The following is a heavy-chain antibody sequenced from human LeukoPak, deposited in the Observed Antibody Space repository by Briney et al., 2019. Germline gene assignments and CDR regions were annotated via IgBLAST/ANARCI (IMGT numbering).Heavy chain of an antibody. CDR1: GFTFSIYW. J-gene: IGHJ4*02. D-gene: IGHD3-9*01. Sequence: PGGSLRLSCAASGFTFSIYWMSWVRQAPGKGLEWVANIKQDGSEKNYVDSVKGRFTISRDNARNSLYLQMNSLRAEDTAVYYCARGVGTDWYYDYWGQGTLVTVSS. CDR2: IKQDGSEK. CDR3: ARGVGTDWYYDY. V-gene: IGHV3-7*03.